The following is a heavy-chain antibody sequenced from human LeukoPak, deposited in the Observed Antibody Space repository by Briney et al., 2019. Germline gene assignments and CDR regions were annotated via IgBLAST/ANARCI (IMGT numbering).Heavy chain of an antibody. D-gene: IGHD3-3*01. V-gene: IGHV3-66*01. CDR2: TYSGGTT. Sequence: GGSLRLSCAASGFTVSSSYINWVRQAPGKGLEWISVTYSGGTTYYSESVKDRFIVSRDNSKNTLYLQMSSLTGEDTAIYFCARDPSGTTIDNYYTLPKGMDVWGQGTTVIVSS. CDR3: ARDPSGTTIDNYYTLPKGMDV. J-gene: IGHJ6*02. CDR1: GFTVSSSY.